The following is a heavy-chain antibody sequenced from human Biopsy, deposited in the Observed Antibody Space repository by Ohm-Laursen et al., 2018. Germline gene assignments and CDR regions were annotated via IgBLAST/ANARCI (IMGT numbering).Heavy chain of an antibody. V-gene: IGHV4-59*07. D-gene: IGHD2-21*02. Sequence: SDTLSLTWTVSGGSISSYYWNWIRQPPGKGLEWIGYIYYSGTTYYSPSLKSRVTISIDKSKNQFLLKLSSVTAEDTAVYYCARDDAVTVIRGLYYWGQGALVTVSS. CDR2: IYYSGTT. J-gene: IGHJ4*02. CDR1: GGSISSYY. CDR3: ARDDAVTVIRGLYY.